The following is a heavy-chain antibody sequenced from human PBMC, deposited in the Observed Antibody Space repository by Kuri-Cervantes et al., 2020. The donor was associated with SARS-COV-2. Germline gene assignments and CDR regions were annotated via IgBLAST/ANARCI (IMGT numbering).Heavy chain of an antibody. CDR1: GGSFSGYY. CDR2: INHSGST. CDR3: ARGFEDCSSTSCYPGGFDP. V-gene: IGHV4-34*01. D-gene: IGHD2-2*01. Sequence: SETLSLTCAVYGGSFSGYYWSWIRQPPGKGLEWIGEINHSGSTNYNPSLKSRVTMSVDTSKNQFSLKLSSVTAADTAVYYCARGFEDCSSTSCYPGGFDPWGQGTLVTVSS. J-gene: IGHJ5*02.